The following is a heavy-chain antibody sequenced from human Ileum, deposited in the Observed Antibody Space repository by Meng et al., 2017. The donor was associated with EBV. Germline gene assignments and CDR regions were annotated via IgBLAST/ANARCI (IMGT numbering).Heavy chain of an antibody. V-gene: IGHV4-4*02. Sequence: QGQLQESGPGLVKPSGTLSLTCTVSGDSISCNSWWNWVRQPPGKGLEWIGDIYHSGDSNYNPSLKSRVTISLDNSNNQFSLTLSSVTAADTAVYYCARDPIPVPGRNFDYWGQGTLVTVSS. CDR1: GDSISCNSW. CDR3: ARDPIPVPGRNFDY. D-gene: IGHD6-19*01. CDR2: IYHSGDS. J-gene: IGHJ4*02.